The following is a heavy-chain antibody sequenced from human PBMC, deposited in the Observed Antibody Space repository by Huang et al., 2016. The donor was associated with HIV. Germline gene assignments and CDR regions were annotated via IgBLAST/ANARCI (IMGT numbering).Heavy chain of an antibody. Sequence: QIQLVQSGPEVKKPGASVKVSCKASGYTFSIYGISWVRQATGQGPEWMGWVSAYSGYTNYSQKCQGRVTMTADTSASTTYMDLRSLTSDDTAVYYCARVPSDHFSDYWGQGTLVTVSS. J-gene: IGHJ4*02. V-gene: IGHV1-18*01. CDR1: GYTFSIYG. CDR2: VSAYSGYT. CDR3: ARVPSDHFSDY.